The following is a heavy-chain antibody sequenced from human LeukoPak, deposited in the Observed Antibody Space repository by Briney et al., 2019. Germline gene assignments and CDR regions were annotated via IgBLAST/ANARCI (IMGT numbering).Heavy chain of an antibody. V-gene: IGHV3-7*01. D-gene: IGHD4/OR15-4a*01. CDR2: INGDGTKI. J-gene: IGHJ4*02. CDR1: GFTFSRSW. Sequence: GGSLRLSCAASGFTFSRSWMTWVRQAPGKGLEWVANINGDGTKIHYADSVKGRFTISRDNGKNSLDLQMNSLRADDTAVYYCARDTLGEGEDANYAVYYFDYWGQGTVVTVSS. CDR3: ARDTLGEGEDANYAVYYFDY.